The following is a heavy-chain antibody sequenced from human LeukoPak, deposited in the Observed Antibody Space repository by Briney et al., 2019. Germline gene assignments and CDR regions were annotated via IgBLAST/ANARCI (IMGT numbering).Heavy chain of an antibody. D-gene: IGHD5-18*01. J-gene: IGHJ4*02. V-gene: IGHV3-21*01. CDR2: ISSSSSYI. CDR1: GFTFSSYG. Sequence: PGGSLRLSCAASGFTFSSYGMSWVRQAPGKGLEWVSSISSSSSYIYYADSAKGRFTISRDNAKNSLYLQMNSLRAEDTAVYYCARDTARIFDYWGQGTLVTVSS. CDR3: ARDTARIFDY.